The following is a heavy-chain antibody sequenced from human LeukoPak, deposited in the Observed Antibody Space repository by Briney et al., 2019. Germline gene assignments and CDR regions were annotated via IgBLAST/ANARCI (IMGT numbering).Heavy chain of an antibody. Sequence: PSQTLSLTCTVSGGSISSGSDYWSWIRQPAGKGLEWIGCIYTSGSTDYNPSLKSRVTISVDTSKNQFSLKLSSVTAADTAVYYCARSPYCTNGVCYSRYYFDYWGQGTLVTVSS. CDR2: IYTSGST. V-gene: IGHV4-61*02. D-gene: IGHD2-8*01. CDR3: ARSPYCTNGVCYSRYYFDY. CDR1: GGSISSGSDY. J-gene: IGHJ4*02.